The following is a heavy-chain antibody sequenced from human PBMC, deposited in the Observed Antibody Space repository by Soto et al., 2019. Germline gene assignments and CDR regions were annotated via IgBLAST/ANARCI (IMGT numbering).Heavy chain of an antibody. CDR1: GGSXXSXXXY. CDR2: IYYSGST. D-gene: IGHD4-17*01. Sequence: TXSLTCTVSGGSXXSXXXYWSWIRQPPGKGLEWIGYIYYSGSTYYNPSLKSRVTISVDTSKNQFSLKLSSVTAADTAVYYCAREQDYGDYATLLDYWGQGTLVTVSS. CDR3: AREQDYGDYATLLDY. V-gene: IGHV4-30-4*01. J-gene: IGHJ4*02.